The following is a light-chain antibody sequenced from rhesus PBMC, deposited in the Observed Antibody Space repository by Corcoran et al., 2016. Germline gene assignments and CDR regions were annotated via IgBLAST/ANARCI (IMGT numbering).Light chain of an antibody. CDR3: LQYTTTPFT. CDR1: QTINNW. Sequence: DIQMTQSPSSLSASVGDIVTITCRASQTINNWLDWYQQKPGKAPKLLVYKTSSLQTGVPSRFSGSGSRTDFNHTITSLQPADFSSYYCLQYTTTPFTLGPGTKLDV. V-gene: IGKV1-22*01. CDR2: KTS. J-gene: IGKJ3*01.